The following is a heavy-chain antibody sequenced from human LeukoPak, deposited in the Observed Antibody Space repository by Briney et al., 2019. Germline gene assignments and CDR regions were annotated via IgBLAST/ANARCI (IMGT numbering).Heavy chain of an antibody. CDR2: IYTSGST. CDR3: AKGPHLPLYGMDV. J-gene: IGHJ6*02. V-gene: IGHV4-61*02. Sequence: SETLSLTCTVSGGSISSGGYYWSWIRQHPGKGLEWIGRIYTSGSTNYNPSLKSRVTMSVDTSKNQFSLKLSSVTAADTAVYYCAKGPHLPLYGMDVWGQGTTVTVSS. CDR1: GGSISSGGYY.